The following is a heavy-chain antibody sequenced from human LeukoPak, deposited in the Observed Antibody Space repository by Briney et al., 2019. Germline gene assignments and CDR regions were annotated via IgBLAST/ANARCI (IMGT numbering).Heavy chain of an antibody. CDR3: AVAPGDY. CDR2: INPNSGGT. CDR1: GYTFTGYY. V-gene: IGHV1-2*02. D-gene: IGHD2-21*01. J-gene: IGHJ4*02. Sequence: ASVKVSCKASGYTFTGYYMHWVRQAPGQGLEWMGWINPNSGGTNYAQKFQGRVTLTRDTSISTVYMELTTLTSDDTALYYCAVAPGDYWGQGTLVSVSA.